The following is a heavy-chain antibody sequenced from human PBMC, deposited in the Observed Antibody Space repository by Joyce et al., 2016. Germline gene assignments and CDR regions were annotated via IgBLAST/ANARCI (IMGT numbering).Heavy chain of an antibody. Sequence: QLQLQESGPGLVKPSETLSLTCTVSGGSISSSSYYWGWIRQPPGKGLEWIGSIYFSGSTYYNPSLRSRVTVSVDTSKTQFSLKLSSVTAADTALFYCVYSTNLDAFDFWGQGTMVTVSS. J-gene: IGHJ3*01. CDR2: IYFSGST. D-gene: IGHD6-13*01. V-gene: IGHV4-39*01. CDR1: GGSISSSSYY. CDR3: VYSTNLDAFDF.